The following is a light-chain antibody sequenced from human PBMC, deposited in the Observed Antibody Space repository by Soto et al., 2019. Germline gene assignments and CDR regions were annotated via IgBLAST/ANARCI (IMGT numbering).Light chain of an antibody. CDR3: SSYTSSSTSYV. J-gene: IGLJ1*01. CDR1: SSDVGGYNY. CDR2: DVS. V-gene: IGLV2-14*01. Sequence: QSVLTQPASVSGSPGQSITISCTGTSSDVGGYNYVSWYQQHPGKAPKLMIYDVSNRPSGVSNRFSGSKSGNTASLTIFGLQAEDEADYYCSSYTSSSTSYVFGTGTKVTVL.